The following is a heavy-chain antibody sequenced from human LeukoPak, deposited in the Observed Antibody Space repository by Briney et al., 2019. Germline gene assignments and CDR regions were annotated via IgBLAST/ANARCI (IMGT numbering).Heavy chain of an antibody. J-gene: IGHJ6*02. Sequence: AASVKVSCKASGYTFTSYGISWVRQAPGQGVEWMGWICAYNGNTNNAQKLQGRVTMTTDTSTSTAYMELRSLRSDDTAVYYCARDRTDIVVVVAATQGYYGMDVWGQGTTVSVSS. CDR2: ICAYNGNT. V-gene: IGHV1-18*01. CDR1: GYTFTSYG. D-gene: IGHD2-15*01. CDR3: ARDRTDIVVVVAATQGYYGMDV.